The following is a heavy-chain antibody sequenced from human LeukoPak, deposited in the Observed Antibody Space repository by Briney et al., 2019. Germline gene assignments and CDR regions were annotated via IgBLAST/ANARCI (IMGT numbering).Heavy chain of an antibody. V-gene: IGHV3-33*01. D-gene: IGHD3-9*01. J-gene: IGHJ4*02. CDR3: ARDIRYFDWLLSSFFDY. Sequence: GGSLRLSCAASGFTFSSYGMHWVRQAPGKGLEWVAIIWYDGSNKYYADSVKGRFTVSKDNSKNTLYLQMNSLRAEDTAVYYCARDIRYFDWLLSSFFDYWGQGTLVTVSS. CDR1: GFTFSSYG. CDR2: IWYDGSNK.